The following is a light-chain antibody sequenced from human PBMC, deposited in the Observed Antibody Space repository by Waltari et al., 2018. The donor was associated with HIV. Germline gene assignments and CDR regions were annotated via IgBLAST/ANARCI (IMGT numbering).Light chain of an antibody. Sequence: DIHMSQSPPTLTVYVVDRVNITCRASQNVGTWLAWYQQKPGEAPKLLIHKATDVEDGVPSRFSGSASGTEFTLTIDSLHPDDFATFYCHQYSNYLGSFGQGTKLELK. J-gene: IGKJ1*01. CDR3: HQYSNYLGS. V-gene: IGKV1-5*03. CDR2: KAT. CDR1: QNVGTW.